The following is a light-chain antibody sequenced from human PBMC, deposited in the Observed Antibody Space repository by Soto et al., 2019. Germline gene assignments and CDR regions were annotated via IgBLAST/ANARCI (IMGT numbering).Light chain of an antibody. CDR1: ISYVCGYNY. V-gene: IGLV2-14*01. CDR2: EVI. Sequence: QSALTHPASVSRSPGHSITISFTGTISYVCGYNYVSWYQQHPGKAPKLIIYEVINRPSGVSNRFYGSKSGNTASLTISGLQAEDEADYYCSSYKSSSTPNYVFGTGTKVTVL. CDR3: SSYKSSSTPNYV. J-gene: IGLJ1*01.